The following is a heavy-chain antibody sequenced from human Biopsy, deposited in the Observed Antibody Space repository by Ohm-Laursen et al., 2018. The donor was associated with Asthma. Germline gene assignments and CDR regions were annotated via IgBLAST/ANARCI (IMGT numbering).Heavy chain of an antibody. J-gene: IGHJ6*02. Sequence: SLRLSCAAFGFTFGDYWMNWVRQAPGKGLEWVSYISSSSGTIYYADSVKGRFTISRDNAKNSLYLQMNSLRDEDTAVYYCARPDPGTTPGMDVWGQGTTVTV. CDR1: GFTFGDYW. CDR2: ISSSSGTI. V-gene: IGHV3-48*02. D-gene: IGHD1-7*01. CDR3: ARPDPGTTPGMDV.